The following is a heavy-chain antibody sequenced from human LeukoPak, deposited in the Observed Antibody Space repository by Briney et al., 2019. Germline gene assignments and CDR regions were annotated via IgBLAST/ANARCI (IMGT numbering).Heavy chain of an antibody. Sequence: GGSLRLSCAASGFTFSSYEMNWVRQAPGKGLEWVSYISSSGSTIYYADSVKGRFTISRDNAKNSLYLQMNSLRAEDTAVYYCGRELWFGELYHEDYWGQGTLVTVSS. CDR2: ISSSGSTI. CDR3: GRELWFGELYHEDY. D-gene: IGHD3-10*01. CDR1: GFTFSSYE. J-gene: IGHJ4*02. V-gene: IGHV3-48*03.